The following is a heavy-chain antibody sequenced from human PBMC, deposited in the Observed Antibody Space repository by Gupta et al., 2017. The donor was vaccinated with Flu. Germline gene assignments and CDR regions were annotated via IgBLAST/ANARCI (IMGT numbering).Heavy chain of an antibody. D-gene: IGHD4-17*01. V-gene: IGHV3-21*01. Sequence: MHWVRQAPGRGLEWVASISGLKLKIHYADSGRGRFTISRDNSQNLLFLQMNRLGVDDAAAYYCARYLAPGEYTPIAQWGQGTLVHVSS. CDR3: ARYLAPGEYTPIAQ. CDR2: ISGLKLKI. J-gene: IGHJ4*02.